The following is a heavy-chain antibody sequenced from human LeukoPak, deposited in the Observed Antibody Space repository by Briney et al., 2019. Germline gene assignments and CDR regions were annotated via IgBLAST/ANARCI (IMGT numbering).Heavy chain of an antibody. CDR2: INPNSGGT. CDR3: ARDSLWFGELLSGELAYNWFDP. D-gene: IGHD3-10*01. Sequence: ASVKVSCKASGYTFTGYYMHWVRQAPGQGLEWMGWINPNSGGTNYAQKFQGWVTMTRDTSISTAYMELSRLRSDDTAVYYCARDSLWFGELLSGELAYNWFDPWGQGTLVTVSS. V-gene: IGHV1-2*04. CDR1: GYTFTGYY. J-gene: IGHJ5*02.